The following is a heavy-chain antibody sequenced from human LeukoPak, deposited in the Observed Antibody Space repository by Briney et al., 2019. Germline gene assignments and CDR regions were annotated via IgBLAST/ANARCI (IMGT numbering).Heavy chain of an antibody. Sequence: ASVKVSCKASGYTFTSYAMNWVRQAPGQGLEWMGWINTNTGNPTYAQGFTGRFVFSLDTSVSTAYLQISSLKAEDTAVYYCARDPYNGYSSSWYDYWGQGTLVTVSS. CDR2: INTNTGNP. D-gene: IGHD6-13*01. V-gene: IGHV7-4-1*02. J-gene: IGHJ4*02. CDR3: ARDPYNGYSSSWYDY. CDR1: GYTFTSYA.